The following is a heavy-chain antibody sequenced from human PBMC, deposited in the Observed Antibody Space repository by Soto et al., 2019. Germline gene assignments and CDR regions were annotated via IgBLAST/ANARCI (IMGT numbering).Heavy chain of an antibody. CDR1: GGSISGSSYY. D-gene: IGHD6-19*01. CDR3: ASGGEGSIAVAG. Sequence: QLQLQESGPGLVKPSETLSLTCTVSGGSISGSSYYWGWIRQPPGKGLEWIGAVYYTGRTYYKPSPTSRVTIYVDTSKNQFSLKLNSVSAADTAMYYCASGGEGSIAVAGWGQGTLVTVSS. J-gene: IGHJ4*02. CDR2: VYYTGRT. V-gene: IGHV4-39*01.